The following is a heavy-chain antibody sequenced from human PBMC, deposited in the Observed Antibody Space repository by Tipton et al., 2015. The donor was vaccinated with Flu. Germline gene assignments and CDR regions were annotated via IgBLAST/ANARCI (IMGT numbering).Heavy chain of an antibody. J-gene: IGHJ6*02. CDR1: GFAFSEHY. CDR2: VSSSGDSK. CDR3: ARAGYGDSSNGMDV. V-gene: IGHV3-11*01. Sequence: SLRLSCAASGFAFSEHYMNWIRQAPGKGLEWLSYVSSSGDSKFYADSVRGRFIISRDNVKNSIFLQLDSLRAEDTAIYYCARAGYGDSSNGMDVWGQGTTVTVSS. D-gene: IGHD4-17*01.